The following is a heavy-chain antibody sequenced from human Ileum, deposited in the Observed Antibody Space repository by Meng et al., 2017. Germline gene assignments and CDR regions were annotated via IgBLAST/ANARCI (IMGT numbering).Heavy chain of an antibody. Sequence: GEPLKISGAASGFIFSDYCMHWFRQAPGKGLEWISRISRDRTTTTYADSVRGRFTISRDNAVNTVYLQMNSLSVEDTAVYYCARGGADTAVGHHYWGQGTLVTVSS. CDR3: ARGGADTAVGHHY. D-gene: IGHD5-18*01. J-gene: IGHJ4*02. V-gene: IGHV3-74*01. CDR1: GFIFSDYC. CDR2: ISRDRTTT.